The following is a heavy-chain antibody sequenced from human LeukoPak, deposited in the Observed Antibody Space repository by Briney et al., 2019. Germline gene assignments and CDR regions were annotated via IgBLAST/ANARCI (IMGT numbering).Heavy chain of an antibody. Sequence: ASVKVSCKASGYTFTGYYMHWVRQAPGQGLEWMGWINPNSGGTNYAQKFQGRVTMTRDTSISTAYMELSRLRSDDTAVYYCARFTYYDFWSGYPESDFGYWGQGTLATVSS. V-gene: IGHV1-2*02. CDR3: ARFTYYDFWSGYPESDFGY. CDR2: INPNSGGT. J-gene: IGHJ4*02. CDR1: GYTFTGYY. D-gene: IGHD3-3*01.